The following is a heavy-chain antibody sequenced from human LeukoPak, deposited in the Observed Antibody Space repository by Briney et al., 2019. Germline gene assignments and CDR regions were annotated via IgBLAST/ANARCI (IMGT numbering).Heavy chain of an antibody. CDR1: GYSFHDFG. CDR2: ISTEIGNT. V-gene: IGHV1-18*04. Sequence: ASVKVSCKASGYSFHDFGISWVRQAPGQGLEWMGWISTEIGNTNYEQRLQDRVTMTRDTSTSTVYMELTRLTSDDTAVYYCARDRYGYCGGGSCFLFDYWGQGTLVTVSS. J-gene: IGHJ4*02. D-gene: IGHD2-15*01. CDR3: ARDRYGYCGGGSCFLFDY.